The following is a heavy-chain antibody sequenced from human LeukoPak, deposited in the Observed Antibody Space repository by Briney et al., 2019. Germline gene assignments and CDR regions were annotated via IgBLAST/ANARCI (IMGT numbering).Heavy chain of an antibody. D-gene: IGHD4-17*01. CDR2: ISSSGNIV. Sequence: GGSLRLSCAASGFTFSNYEMNWVRQAPGKGLEWVSYISSSGNIVYYADSVKGRFTISRDNAKNSMYLVISSLRAEDTAVYYCAGTYPHDYGDYVEYFQYWGQGTLVAVSS. CDR1: GFTFSNYE. J-gene: IGHJ1*01. V-gene: IGHV3-48*03. CDR3: AGTYPHDYGDYVEYFQY.